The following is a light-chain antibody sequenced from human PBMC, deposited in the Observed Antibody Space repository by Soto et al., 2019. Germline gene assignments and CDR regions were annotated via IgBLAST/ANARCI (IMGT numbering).Light chain of an antibody. V-gene: IGKV3-20*01. Sequence: IVLPHSPGTLSFTPWAICTLSFLSSQSVSSSYLAWYQQKPGQAPRLLIYGASSRPTGIPDRFSGSGSGTDFTLTISRLEPEDFAVYYCQQYGITKKFGEGNMGDIK. CDR1: QSVSSSY. CDR3: QQYGITKK. J-gene: IGKJ1*01. CDR2: GAS.